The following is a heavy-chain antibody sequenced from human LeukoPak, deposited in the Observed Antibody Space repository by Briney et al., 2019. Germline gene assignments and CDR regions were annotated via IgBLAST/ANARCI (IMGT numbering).Heavy chain of an antibody. CDR1: GYTFTSYG. CDR2: ISAYNGNT. CDR3: ARDGRYSYGLDDAFDI. J-gene: IGHJ3*02. V-gene: IGHV1-18*01. D-gene: IGHD5-18*01. Sequence: ASVTVSCKASGYTFTSYGISWVRQAPGQGPVWMGWISAYNGNTNYAQKLQGRVSMTTDTSTSTAYMELRSLRSDDTAVYYCARDGRYSYGLDDAFDIWGQGTMVTVSS.